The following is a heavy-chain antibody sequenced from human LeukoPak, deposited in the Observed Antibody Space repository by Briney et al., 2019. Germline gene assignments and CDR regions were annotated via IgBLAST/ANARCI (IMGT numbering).Heavy chain of an antibody. CDR3: ARGLLSGGNWFDP. CDR2: IYHSGST. V-gene: IGHV4-38-2*02. Sequence: PSETLSLTCTVSGGSISSGYYWGWIRQPPGKGLEWIGSIYHSGSTYYNPSLKSRVTISVDTSKNQFSLKLSSVTAADTAVYYCARGLLSGGNWFDPWGQGTLVTVSS. J-gene: IGHJ5*02. D-gene: IGHD2-21*02. CDR1: GGSISSGYY.